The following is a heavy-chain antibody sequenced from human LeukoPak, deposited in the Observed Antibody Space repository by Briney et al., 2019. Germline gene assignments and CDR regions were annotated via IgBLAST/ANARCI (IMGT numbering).Heavy chain of an antibody. D-gene: IGHD2-2*01. CDR2: IWYDGSNK. CDR3: ARGQFRGYCSSTSCPWYYFDY. CDR1: GFTFSSYG. Sequence: PGGSQRLSCAASGFTFSSYGMHWVRQAPGKGLEWVAVIWYDGSNKYYADSVKGRFTISRDNSKNTLYLQMNSLRAEDTAVYYCARGQFRGYCSSTSCPWYYFDYWGQGTLVTVSS. J-gene: IGHJ4*02. V-gene: IGHV3-33*01.